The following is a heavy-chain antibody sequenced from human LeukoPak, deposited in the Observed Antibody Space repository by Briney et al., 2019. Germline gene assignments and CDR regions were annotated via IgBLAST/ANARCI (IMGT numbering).Heavy chain of an antibody. D-gene: IGHD3-3*02. CDR2: VRYDETTK. Sequence: PGGSLRLSCAASGFTFSNYGMHWVRQAPGKGLEWVAFVRYDETTKFYADSVKGRFTISRDNSKTTLYLQMNSLRAEDTAVYYCAREQFWHISSCFYWGQGTLVTVSS. V-gene: IGHV3-30*02. CDR1: GFTFSNYG. J-gene: IGHJ4*02. CDR3: AREQFWHISSCFY.